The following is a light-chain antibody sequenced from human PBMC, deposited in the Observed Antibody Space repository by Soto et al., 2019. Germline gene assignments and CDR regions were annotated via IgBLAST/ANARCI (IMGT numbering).Light chain of an antibody. Sequence: DIVLAQSPGTLSLSRGDRATLSCRASQSVSTSYLAWYQQKPGQAPRLLIYGASSRATGIPDRFSGSGSGTDFTLTISGLEPEDFAVYYCQQYGNSRGTFGQGTKVDIK. CDR3: QQYGNSRGT. CDR1: QSVSTSY. V-gene: IGKV3-20*01. CDR2: GAS. J-gene: IGKJ1*01.